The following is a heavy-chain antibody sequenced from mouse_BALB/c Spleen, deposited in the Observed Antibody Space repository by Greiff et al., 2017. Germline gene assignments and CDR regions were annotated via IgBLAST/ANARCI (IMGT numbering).Heavy chain of an antibody. CDR2: ISSGGSYT. D-gene: IGHD2-1*01. Sequence: DVMLVESGGDLVKPGGSLKLSCAASGFIFSSYGMSWVRQTPDKRLEWVATISSGGSYTYYPDSVKGRFTISRDNAKNTLYLQMSRLKSEDTAMYYCARHVDGNDYFDYWGQGTTLTVSS. J-gene: IGHJ2*01. CDR3: ARHVDGNDYFDY. V-gene: IGHV5-6*02. CDR1: GFIFSSYG.